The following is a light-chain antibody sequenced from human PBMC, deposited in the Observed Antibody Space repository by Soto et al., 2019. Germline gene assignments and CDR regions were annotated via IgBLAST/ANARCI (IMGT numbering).Light chain of an antibody. V-gene: IGLV2-8*01. CDR2: EVS. CDR1: SSDVGGYNY. Sequence: QSALTQPPSASGSPGQSVTISCTGTSSDVGGYNYVSWYQQHPGKAPKLMIYEVSKRPSGVPDRFSGSKSGNTASLTVSGLQAEAEEDYYCSSYAGSNGVFGTGTKVTVL. J-gene: IGLJ1*01. CDR3: SSYAGSNGV.